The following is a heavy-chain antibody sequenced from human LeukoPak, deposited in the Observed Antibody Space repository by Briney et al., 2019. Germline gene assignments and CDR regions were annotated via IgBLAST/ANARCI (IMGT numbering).Heavy chain of an antibody. V-gene: IGHV3-30-3*01. D-gene: IGHD4-17*01. CDR1: GFTFSSYA. CDR2: ISYDGSNK. CDR3: ARGSVDYGDYFFVVPDFQH. Sequence: GGSLRLSCAASGFTFSSYAMHWVRQAPGKGLEWVAVISYDGSNKYYADSVKGRFTISRDNSKNTLYLQMNSRRAEDTAMYYCARGSVDYGDYFFVVPDFQHWGQGTLVTVSS. J-gene: IGHJ1*01.